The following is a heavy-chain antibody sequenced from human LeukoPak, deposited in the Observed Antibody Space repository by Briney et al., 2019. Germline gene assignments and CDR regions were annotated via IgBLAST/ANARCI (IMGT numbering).Heavy chain of an antibody. D-gene: IGHD6-13*01. V-gene: IGHV1-2*02. Sequence: ASVKVSCKASGYTFTSYDINWVRQATGQGLEWMGWMNPNSGGTNYAQKFQGRVTMTRDTSISTAYMGLSRLRSDDTAVYYCARIGQDYSSSWSALDYWGQGTLVTVSS. CDR1: GYTFTSYD. CDR2: MNPNSGGT. CDR3: ARIGQDYSSSWSALDY. J-gene: IGHJ4*02.